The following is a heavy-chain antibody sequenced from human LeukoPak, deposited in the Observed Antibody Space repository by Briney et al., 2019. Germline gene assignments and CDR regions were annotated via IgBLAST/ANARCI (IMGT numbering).Heavy chain of an antibody. D-gene: IGHD5-24*01. CDR2: IIPIFGTT. Sequence: EASVKVSCKASGGTFSSYAISWVRQAPGQGLEWMGGIIPIFGTTNYAQRFQGRVTITTDESTSRAYMELGSLRSEDTAVYYCARDHGDGYNPGYRSFDYWGQGTLVTVSS. CDR1: GGTFSSYA. V-gene: IGHV1-69*05. J-gene: IGHJ4*02. CDR3: ARDHGDGYNPGYRSFDY.